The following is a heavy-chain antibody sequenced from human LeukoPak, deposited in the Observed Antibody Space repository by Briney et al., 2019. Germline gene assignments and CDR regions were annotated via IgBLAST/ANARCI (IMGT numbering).Heavy chain of an antibody. Sequence: GESLKISCKGSGYNFTNYWITWVRQMPGKGLEWMGRIDPSDSYTYYNPSFQGHVTISADKSISTAYLQWSSLKASDTAMYFCARLEVTAAVLDYWGLGTLVTVSS. CDR2: IDPSDSYT. CDR3: ARLEVTAAVLDY. CDR1: GYNFTNYW. D-gene: IGHD6-13*01. J-gene: IGHJ4*02. V-gene: IGHV5-10-1*01.